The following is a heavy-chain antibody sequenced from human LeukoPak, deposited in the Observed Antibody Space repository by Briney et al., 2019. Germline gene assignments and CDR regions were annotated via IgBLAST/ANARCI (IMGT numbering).Heavy chain of an antibody. Sequence: ASVKVSCKASGGTFSSHAISWVRQAPGQGLEWMGGIIPIFGTANYAQKFQGRVTITADESTSIAYMELSSLRSEDTAVYYCATYYGGNGVPPNRNGAFDIWGQGTMVTVSS. D-gene: IGHD4-23*01. V-gene: IGHV1-69*13. J-gene: IGHJ3*02. CDR2: IIPIFGTA. CDR1: GGTFSSHA. CDR3: ATYYGGNGVPPNRNGAFDI.